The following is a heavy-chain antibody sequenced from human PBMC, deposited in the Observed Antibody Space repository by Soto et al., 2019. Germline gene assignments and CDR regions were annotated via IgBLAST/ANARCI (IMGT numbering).Heavy chain of an antibody. V-gene: IGHV4-30-2*01. J-gene: IGHJ6*02. D-gene: IGHD3-16*02. Sequence: QLQLQESGSGLVKPSQTLSLTCAVSGGSISSGGYSWSWIRQPPGKGLEWIGYIYHSGSTYYNPSLQTRVTLAVDRSKNQFSLKLSSVTAADTAVYYCARVNYDYVWGSYRPYGMDVWGQGTTVTVSS. CDR3: ARVNYDYVWGSYRPYGMDV. CDR2: IYHSGST. CDR1: GGSISSGGYS.